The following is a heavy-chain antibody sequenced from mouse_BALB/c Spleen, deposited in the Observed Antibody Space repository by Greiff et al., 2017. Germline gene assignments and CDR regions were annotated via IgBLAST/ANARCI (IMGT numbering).Heavy chain of an antibody. CDR2: ISSGGST. D-gene: IGHD2-13*01. CDR1: GFTFSSYA. V-gene: IGHV5-6-5*01. Sequence: EVMLVESGGGLVKPGGSLKLSCAASGFTFSSYAMSWVRQTPEKRLEWVASISSGGSTYYPDSVKGRFTISRDNARNILYLQMSSLRSEDTAMYYCARGGDYGQGFAYWGQGTLVTVSA. CDR3: ARGGDYGQGFAY. J-gene: IGHJ3*01.